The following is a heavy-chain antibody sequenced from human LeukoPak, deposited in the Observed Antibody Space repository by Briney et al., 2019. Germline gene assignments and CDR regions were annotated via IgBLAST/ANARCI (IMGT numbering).Heavy chain of an antibody. Sequence: GGSLRLSCAASGFTFSSYAMSWVRQAPGKGLEWVSAISGSGGSTYYADSVKGRFTISRDNSKNALYLQMNSLRAEDTAVYYCAKEERIQLWLGGFDYWGQGTLVTVSS. J-gene: IGHJ4*02. CDR3: AKEERIQLWLGGFDY. CDR1: GFTFSSYA. CDR2: ISGSGGST. D-gene: IGHD5-18*01. V-gene: IGHV3-23*01.